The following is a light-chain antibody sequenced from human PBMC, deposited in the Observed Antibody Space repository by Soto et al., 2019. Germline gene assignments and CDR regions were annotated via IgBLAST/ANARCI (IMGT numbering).Light chain of an antibody. Sequence: DIQMTQSPSSLSASVGDRVTITCLASQSISVWLAWYQQKAGKAPNLLIYKASRLESGVPSRVSGSGSETEFTLTISGLQPGDSATYYCQQYNSYSPTFGQGTKVDIK. V-gene: IGKV1-5*03. CDR2: KAS. CDR1: QSISVW. CDR3: QQYNSYSPT. J-gene: IGKJ1*01.